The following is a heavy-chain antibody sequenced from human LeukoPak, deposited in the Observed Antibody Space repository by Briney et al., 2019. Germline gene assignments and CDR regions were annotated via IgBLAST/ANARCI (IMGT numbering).Heavy chain of an antibody. Sequence: GGSLRLSCAASGFTFSSYGMHWVRQAPGKGLEWVAVISYDGSNKYYADSVKGRFTISRDNSKNTLYLQMNSLRAEDTAVYYCARDRYDSSGYYSNSYFDYWGQGTLVTVSS. CDR2: ISYDGSNK. V-gene: IGHV3-30*03. CDR3: ARDRYDSSGYYSNSYFDY. CDR1: GFTFSSYG. J-gene: IGHJ4*02. D-gene: IGHD3-22*01.